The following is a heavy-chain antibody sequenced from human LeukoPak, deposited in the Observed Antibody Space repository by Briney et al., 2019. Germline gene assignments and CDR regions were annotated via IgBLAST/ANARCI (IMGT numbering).Heavy chain of an antibody. V-gene: IGHV3-20*01. CDR3: ARQDSSGSPGVQFDY. CDR2: INWNGGST. J-gene: IGHJ4*02. CDR1: GFTFYDYG. D-gene: IGHD3-22*01. Sequence: GGSLRLSCAASGFTFYDYGMSWVRHAPGEGLEWVSGINWNGGSTGYADSVKGRFTISRDNAKNSLYLQMNSLRDEDTALYHCARQDSSGSPGVQFDYWGQGTLVTVSS.